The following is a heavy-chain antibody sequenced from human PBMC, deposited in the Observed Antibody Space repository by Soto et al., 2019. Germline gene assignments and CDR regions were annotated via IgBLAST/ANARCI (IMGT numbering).Heavy chain of an antibody. CDR3: ARRAPITLLDY. D-gene: IGHD3-16*01. V-gene: IGHV4-59*08. CDR2: IYYSGST. J-gene: IGHJ4*02. Sequence: SETLSLTCTVSGGSISSYYWSWIRQPPGKGLEWIGYIYYSGSTNYNPSLKSRVTISVDTSQNQFSLKLSPVTAADTAVYYCARRAPITLLDYWGQGTLVTVSS. CDR1: GGSISSYY.